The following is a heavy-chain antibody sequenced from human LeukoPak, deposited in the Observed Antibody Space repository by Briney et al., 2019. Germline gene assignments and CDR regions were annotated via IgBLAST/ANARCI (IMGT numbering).Heavy chain of an antibody. CDR2: IIGSGGYT. CDR1: GFTFSSYA. Sequence: GGSLRLSCAASGFTFSSYAMSWVRQAPGKGLEWVSAIIGSGGYTYYADSVKGRFTISRDNSKNTLSLQMDSLRAEDTAVYYCVKQRGIYLDFDYWGQGTLVTVSS. D-gene: IGHD1-26*01. V-gene: IGHV3-23*01. CDR3: VKQRGIYLDFDY. J-gene: IGHJ4*02.